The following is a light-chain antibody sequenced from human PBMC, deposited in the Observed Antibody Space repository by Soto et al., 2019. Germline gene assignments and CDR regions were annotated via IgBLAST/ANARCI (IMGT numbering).Light chain of an antibody. CDR2: DNN. CDR3: QSFDTSLSGFVV. J-gene: IGLJ2*01. CDR1: SSNIGAGYD. Sequence: QSVLTQPPSVSGAPGQRVTISCTGSSSNIGAGYDVHWYQQHPGTAPKLLIYDNNNRPSGVPDRFSGSKSDTSASLAITGLQAEDDADYYCQSFDTSLSGFVVFGGGTKLTVL. V-gene: IGLV1-40*01.